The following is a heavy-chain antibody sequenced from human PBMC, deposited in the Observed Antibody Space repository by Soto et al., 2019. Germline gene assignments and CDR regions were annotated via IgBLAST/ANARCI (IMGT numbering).Heavy chain of an antibody. J-gene: IGHJ5*02. CDR3: SRGRFAYYGP. D-gene: IGHD2-21*01. Sequence: GGSLRLSCNCSGFRFSEHAMTWVRQAPGKGLEWVGFIRNTPYGGTTDYAASVRGRFTISRDNSESIAYLQMNSVNTEDSDDYYCSRGRFAYYGPWGPGTLVTVSS. V-gene: IGHV3-49*04. CDR2: IRNTPYGGTT. CDR1: GFRFSEHA.